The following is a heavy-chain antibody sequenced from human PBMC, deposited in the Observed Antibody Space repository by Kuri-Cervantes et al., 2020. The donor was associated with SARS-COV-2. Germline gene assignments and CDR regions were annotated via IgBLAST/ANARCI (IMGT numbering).Heavy chain of an antibody. J-gene: IGHJ3*02. CDR1: GFTFSSYS. CDR2: ISSSSSYI. CDR3: ARDARITIFGVVNAAFDI. D-gene: IGHD3-3*01. Sequence: GGSLRLSCAASGFTFSSYSMNWVRQAPGKGLEWVSSISSSSSYIYYADSVKGRFTISRDNAKNSLYLQMNSLRAEDTAVYYCARDARITIFGVVNAAFDIWGQGTMVTVSS. V-gene: IGHV3-21*01.